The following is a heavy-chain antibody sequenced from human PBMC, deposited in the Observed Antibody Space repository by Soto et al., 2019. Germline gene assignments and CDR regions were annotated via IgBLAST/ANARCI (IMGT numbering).Heavy chain of an antibody. CDR1: GGTFSTSA. Sequence: QVQLVQSGAEVKKPESSVKVSCKAPGGTFSTSAISWLRQAPGQGLEWMGGIIPMFGTANYAQRFQDRVTITADESTNTVYMELSSLRSEDTAVYFCASGIQLWLRRINDGYSGWGQGTLVTVSS. CDR2: IIPMFGTA. V-gene: IGHV1-69*12. J-gene: IGHJ4*02. D-gene: IGHD5-18*01. CDR3: ASGIQLWLRRINDGYSG.